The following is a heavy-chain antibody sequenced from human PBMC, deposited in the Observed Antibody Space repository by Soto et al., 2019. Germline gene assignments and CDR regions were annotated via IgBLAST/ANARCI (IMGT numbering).Heavy chain of an antibody. J-gene: IGHJ4*01. CDR3: ARVLSGTSLFDY. V-gene: IGHV4-59*01. CDR1: GGAIISDY. D-gene: IGHD1-26*01. Sequence: SETLSLTCTVSGGAIISDYWSWIRQPPGKGLEWIGYISYSGSTNYNPSLKSLATISVDTSKNQFSLKLSSVTAADTAVYYCARVLSGTSLFDYWGHGTLGTVSS. CDR2: ISYSGST.